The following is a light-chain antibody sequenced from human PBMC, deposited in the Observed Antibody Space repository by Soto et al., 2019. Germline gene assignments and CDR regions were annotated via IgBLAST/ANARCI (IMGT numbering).Light chain of an antibody. Sequence: DIQMTQTPSTLPASVGDRVTITCRASQSISRSLAWHQQKPGKAPKLLIYEASSLESGVPSRFSGSGSGTDFTLTISSLQPDDFATDNGQQYNSYSWTIGHGTKVVIK. CDR3: QQYNSYSWT. V-gene: IGKV1-5*03. CDR1: QSISRS. CDR2: EAS. J-gene: IGKJ1*01.